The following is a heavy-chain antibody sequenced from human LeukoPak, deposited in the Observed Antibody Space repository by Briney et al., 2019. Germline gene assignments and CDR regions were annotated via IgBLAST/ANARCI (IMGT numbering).Heavy chain of an antibody. J-gene: IGHJ4*02. V-gene: IGHV4-59*01. CDR3: ARSYYYDSSGYYDY. CDR2: IYYSGST. CDR1: GGSISSNY. Sequence: PSETLSLTCTVSGGSISSNYWSWSRQPPGKGLEWIGYIYYSGSTNYNPSLKSRVTISVDTSKNQFSLKLSSVTAADTAVYYCARSYYYDSSGYYDYWGQGTLVTVSS. D-gene: IGHD3-22*01.